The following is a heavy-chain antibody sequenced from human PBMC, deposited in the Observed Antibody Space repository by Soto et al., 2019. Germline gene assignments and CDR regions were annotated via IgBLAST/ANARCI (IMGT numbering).Heavy chain of an antibody. Sequence: PGWSLRLSCAASGFAFSTYAMTWVRQAPGKGLEWVSVISGSGGSSYYADSVKGRFTISRDNSKNTLFLQMNGLRAEDTAVYYCAKVTKRAAAGCYEYYKSGMYVWGQGSKVTVPS. CDR3: AKVTKRAAAGCYEYYKSGMYV. V-gene: IGHV3-23*01. D-gene: IGHD6-13*01. J-gene: IGHJ6*02. CDR2: ISGSGGSS. CDR1: GFAFSTYA.